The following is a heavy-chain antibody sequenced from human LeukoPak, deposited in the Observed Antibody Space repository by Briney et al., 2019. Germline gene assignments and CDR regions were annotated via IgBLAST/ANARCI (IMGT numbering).Heavy chain of an antibody. CDR2: FDPEDGET. CDR3: ATASMTTVTTVDYYYYGMDV. D-gene: IGHD4-17*01. Sequence: ASVKVSCKVSGYTLTELSMHWVRQAPGKGVEWMGGFDPEDGETIYAQKFQGRVTMTEDTSTDTAYMELSSLRSEDTAVYYCATASMTTVTTVDYYYYGMDVWGQGTTVTVSS. V-gene: IGHV1-24*01. CDR1: GYTLTELS. J-gene: IGHJ6*02.